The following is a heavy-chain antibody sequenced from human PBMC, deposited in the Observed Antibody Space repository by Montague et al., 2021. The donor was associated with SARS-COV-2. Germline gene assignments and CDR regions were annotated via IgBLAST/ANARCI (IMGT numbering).Heavy chain of an antibody. J-gene: IGHJ4*02. CDR1: GVSVTDYY. CDR2: IYYNKGT. V-gene: IGHV4-59*08. CDR3: ARQPSYDGLIGHPDF. D-gene: IGHD3-16*01. Sequence: SETLSLTCTVSGVSVTDYYWSWIRQPPGKGLEWIGDIYYNKGTNFNPSLKSRVAISVDTSKNQFSLRLTSVTAADTAFYYCARQPSYDGLIGHPDFWGQGTLVTVSS.